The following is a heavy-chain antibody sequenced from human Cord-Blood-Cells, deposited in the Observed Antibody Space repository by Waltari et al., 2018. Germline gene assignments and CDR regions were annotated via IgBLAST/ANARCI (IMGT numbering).Heavy chain of an antibody. CDR3: ARAYCSSTSCYTNYYYYYYMDV. D-gene: IGHD2-2*02. CDR2: IIPILGIA. J-gene: IGHJ6*03. Sequence: QVQLVQSGAEVKKPGSSVKVSCKASGGTFSSYAISWVRKAPGQGLEWMGRIIPILGIANYAQKFQGRVTITADKSTSTAYMELSSLRSEDTAVYYCARAYCSSTSCYTNYYYYYYMDVWAKGPRSPSP. CDR1: GGTFSSYA. V-gene: IGHV1-69*09.